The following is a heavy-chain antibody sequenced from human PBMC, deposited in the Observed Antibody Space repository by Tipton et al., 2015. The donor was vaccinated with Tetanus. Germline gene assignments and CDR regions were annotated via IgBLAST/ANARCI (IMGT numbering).Heavy chain of an antibody. CDR2: ITFDGGTK. V-gene: IGHV3-30-3*01. J-gene: IGHJ2*01. CDR3: ARVWGRGQLVTKPNWYFDL. CDR1: GFTFTRYA. Sequence: SLRLSCAASGFTFTRYAMHWVRQAPGKGLEWVAVITFDGGTKYYADSVKGRFTLSRDNAKNSLSLQVNSLRAEDTAVYYCARVWGRGQLVTKPNWYFDLWGRGTLVTVSS. D-gene: IGHD6-6*01.